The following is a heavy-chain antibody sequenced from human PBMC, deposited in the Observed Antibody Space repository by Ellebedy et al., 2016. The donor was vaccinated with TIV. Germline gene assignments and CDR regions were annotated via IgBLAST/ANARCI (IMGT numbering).Heavy chain of an antibody. CDR3: ARDLGYSYGPVGYYYGMDV. V-gene: IGHV1-69*13. CDR1: GGTFSSYA. Sequence: SVKVSCXASGGTFSSYAISWVRQAPGQGLEWMRGIIPIFGTANYAQKFQGRVTITADESTSTAYMELSSLRSEDTAVYYCARDLGYSYGPVGYYYGMDVWGQGTTVTVSS. J-gene: IGHJ6*02. D-gene: IGHD5-18*01. CDR2: IIPIFGTA.